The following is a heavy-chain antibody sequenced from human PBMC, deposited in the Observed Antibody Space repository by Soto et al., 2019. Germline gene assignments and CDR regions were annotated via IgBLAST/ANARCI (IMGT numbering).Heavy chain of an antibody. J-gene: IGHJ6*02. Sequence: PGGSLRLSCAASGFTFSDYYMSRIRQAPGKGLEWVSYISSSGSTIYYADSVKGRFTISRDNAKNSLYLQMNSLRAEDTAVYYCARGYYDFWSDYYYYYGMDVCGQGTTVTVSS. CDR1: GFTFSDYY. D-gene: IGHD3-3*01. V-gene: IGHV3-11*01. CDR2: ISSSGSTI. CDR3: ARGYYDFWSDYYYYYGMDV.